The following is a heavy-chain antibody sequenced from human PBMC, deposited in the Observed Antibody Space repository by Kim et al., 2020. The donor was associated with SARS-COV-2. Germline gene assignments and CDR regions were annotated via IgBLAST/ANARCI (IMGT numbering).Heavy chain of an antibody. D-gene: IGHD3-3*01. CDR2: IYYSGST. Sequence: SETLSLTCTVSGGSISSSSYYWGWIRQPPGKGLEWIGSIYYSGSTYYNPSLKSRVTISVDTSKNQFSLKLSSVTAADTAVYYCSRHRGGRGVLRFLEWDFDYWGQGTLVTVSS. CDR3: SRHRGGRGVLRFLEWDFDY. J-gene: IGHJ4*02. V-gene: IGHV4-39*01. CDR1: GGSISSSSYY.